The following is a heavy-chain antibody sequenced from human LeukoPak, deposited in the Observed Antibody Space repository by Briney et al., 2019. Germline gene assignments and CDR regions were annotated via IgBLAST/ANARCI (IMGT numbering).Heavy chain of an antibody. J-gene: IGHJ3*02. CDR2: IYYSGTT. CDR3: ARARYGEDAFDI. CDR1: GGAVSSGSYY. D-gene: IGHD4-17*01. V-gene: IGHV4-61*01. Sequence: PSETLSLTCTVSGGAVSSGSYYWSWIRQPPGKGLEWVGYIYYSGTTNYNPSLKSRVTLSVDTSKNQYSLKLSSVTAADTAVYFCARARYGEDAFDIWGQGAMVAVSS.